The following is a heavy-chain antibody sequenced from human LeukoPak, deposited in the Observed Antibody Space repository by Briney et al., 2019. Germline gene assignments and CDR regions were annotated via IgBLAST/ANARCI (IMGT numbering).Heavy chain of an antibody. CDR1: GFTFSSYG. CDR2: ISYDGSNK. D-gene: IGHD2-21*01. CDR3: AKPLVSGY. V-gene: IGHV3-30*18. J-gene: IGHJ4*02. Sequence: GRSLRLSCAASGFTFSSYGMHWVRQAPGKGLEWVAAISYDGSNKYYADSVKGRFTISRDNSKNTLYLQMNSLRAEDTAVYYCAKPLVSGYWGQGTLVTVSS.